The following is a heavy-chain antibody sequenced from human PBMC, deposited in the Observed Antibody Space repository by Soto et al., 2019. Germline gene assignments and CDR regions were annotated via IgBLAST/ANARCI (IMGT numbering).Heavy chain of an antibody. J-gene: IGHJ4*02. D-gene: IGHD6-19*01. CDR1: GFTFSSYA. Sequence: PGGSLRLSCAASGFTFSSYAMSWVRQAPGKGLEWVSAISGSGGSTYYADSVKGRFTISRDNSKNTLYLQMNSLRAEDTAVYYCTVHEASSGWSIGRQNWGQGTLVTVSS. V-gene: IGHV3-23*01. CDR2: ISGSGGST. CDR3: TVHEASSGWSIGRQN.